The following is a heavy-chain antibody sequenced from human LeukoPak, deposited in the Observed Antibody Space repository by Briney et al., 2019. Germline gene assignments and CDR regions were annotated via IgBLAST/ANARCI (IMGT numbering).Heavy chain of an antibody. Sequence: ASVKVSCKASGYTFTSYYMHWVRQAPGQGLEWMGIINPSGGSTSYAQKFQGRVTMTRDTSTSTVYMELSGLRSEDTAVYYCARERRYYYYYYGMDVWGQGTTVTVSS. CDR3: ARERRYYYYYYGMDV. CDR2: INPSGGST. V-gene: IGHV1-46*01. CDR1: GYTFTSYY. J-gene: IGHJ6*02.